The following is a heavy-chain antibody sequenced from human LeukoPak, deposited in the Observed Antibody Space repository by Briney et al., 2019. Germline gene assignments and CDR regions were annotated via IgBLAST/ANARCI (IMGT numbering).Heavy chain of an antibody. CDR2: INPKRGVT. CDR3: ARERNFGDYGNAFDV. CDR1: GNIFTDYY. D-gene: IGHD4-17*01. J-gene: IGHJ3*01. V-gene: IGHV1-2*02. Sequence: ASVKVSCKASGNIFTDYYIHWMRQAPGQGLEWMGGINPKRGVTTYAQKFQGRVTMTRDTSITTAYMELTRLRSDDTTIYYCARERNFGDYGNAFDVWGQGTKLTVSS.